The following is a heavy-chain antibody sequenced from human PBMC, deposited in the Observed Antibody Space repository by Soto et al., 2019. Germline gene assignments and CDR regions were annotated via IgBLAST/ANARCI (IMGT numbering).Heavy chain of an antibody. J-gene: IGHJ4*02. Sequence: SETLSLTCTVSGGSIYTYSWTWLRQPAGKGLEWIGHIYSSGSANYNPSLKSRVSMSVDTSKNRFSLKLNSVTAADTAVYYCATIVGANDYWGQGALVTVSS. CDR2: IYSSGSA. V-gene: IGHV4-4*07. CDR1: GGSIYTYS. D-gene: IGHD1-26*01. CDR3: ATIVGANDY.